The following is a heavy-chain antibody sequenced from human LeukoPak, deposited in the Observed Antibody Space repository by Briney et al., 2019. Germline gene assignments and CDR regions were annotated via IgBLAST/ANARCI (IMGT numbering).Heavy chain of an antibody. CDR2: IYYSGST. CDR3: AREGRRWAMIDDRDY. V-gene: IGHV4-30-4*08. J-gene: IGHJ4*02. D-gene: IGHD3-22*01. CDR1: GGSISSGDYY. Sequence: SQTLSLTCTVSGGSISSGDYYWSWIRQPPGKGLEWIGYIYYSGSTYYNPSLKSRVTISVDTSKNQFSLKLSSVTATDTAVYYCAREGRRWAMIDDRDYWGQGTLVTVSS.